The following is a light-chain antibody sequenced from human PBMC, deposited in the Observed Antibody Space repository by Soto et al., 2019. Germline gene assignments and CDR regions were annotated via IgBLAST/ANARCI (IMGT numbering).Light chain of an antibody. Sequence: QSVLTQPPSASGTPGQRVTISCSGSSSNIGSNTVNWYQQLPGTAPKRLIYSNNQRPSGVPARFSGSKSGTSASLAISGLQSEDEADYYCAAWDDSLNGFYVFGTGTKVTVL. CDR1: SSNIGSNT. CDR3: AAWDDSLNGFYV. V-gene: IGLV1-44*01. CDR2: SNN. J-gene: IGLJ1*01.